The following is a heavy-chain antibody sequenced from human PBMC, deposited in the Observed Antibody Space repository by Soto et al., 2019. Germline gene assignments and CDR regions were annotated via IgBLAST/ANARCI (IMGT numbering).Heavy chain of an antibody. D-gene: IGHD6-19*01. CDR2: ISGYNGNT. Sequence: QVQFVQSGAEVKKPGASVTVSCKTSGYTFSNYGINWVRQAPGQGLEWMGWISGYNGNTNYARTVQGRVTMTTDTSTGTVYMELRSLKSDDTAIYYCSRFIMVGGWFDPNYYHGMDVWGQGTTVTVSS. CDR3: SRFIMVGGWFDPNYYHGMDV. V-gene: IGHV1-18*01. J-gene: IGHJ6*02. CDR1: GYTFSNYG.